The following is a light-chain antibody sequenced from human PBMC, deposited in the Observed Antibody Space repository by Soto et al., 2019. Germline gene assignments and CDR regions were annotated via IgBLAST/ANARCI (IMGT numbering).Light chain of an antibody. V-gene: IGKV3-20*01. CDR3: QQYGSSGT. Sequence: TQSPSAMSASLGDRVTITSRASQSVSSNYLAWYQQKPGQAPRRLIYGASSRATGIPDRFSGSGSGTDFTLTISRLEPEDFAVYYCQQYGSSGTFGQGTKVDIK. CDR2: GAS. CDR1: QSVSSNY. J-gene: IGKJ1*01.